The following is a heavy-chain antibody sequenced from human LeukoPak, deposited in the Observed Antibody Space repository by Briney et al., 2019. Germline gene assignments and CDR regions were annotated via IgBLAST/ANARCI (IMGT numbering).Heavy chain of an antibody. V-gene: IGHV4-39*01. J-gene: IGHJ4*02. D-gene: IGHD3-22*01. CDR3: ARRNSSGLDS. CDR2: VYPSGAT. CDR1: GGSISGSTDH. Sequence: PSETLSLTCTVSGGSISGSTDHWGWIRQPPGKGLEWIGIVYPSGATYYNPSLKSRVTISVDTSKNQFSLRLSSVTATDTAVYFCARRNSSGLDSWGRGTLVTVSS.